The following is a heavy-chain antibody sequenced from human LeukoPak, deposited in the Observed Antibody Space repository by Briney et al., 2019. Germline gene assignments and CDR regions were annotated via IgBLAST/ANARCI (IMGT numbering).Heavy chain of an antibody. D-gene: IGHD4-11*01. Sequence: GGSLRLSCAASGFTFDDYAMHWVRQVPGKGLEWVSGISWNNDTIGYADSVKGRFTISRDNAKNSLYLHMNSLRGEDTALYFCAIGSRDYLNGFDPWGQGILVTVSS. J-gene: IGHJ5*02. CDR2: ISWNNDTI. V-gene: IGHV3-9*01. CDR3: AIGSRDYLNGFDP. CDR1: GFTFDDYA.